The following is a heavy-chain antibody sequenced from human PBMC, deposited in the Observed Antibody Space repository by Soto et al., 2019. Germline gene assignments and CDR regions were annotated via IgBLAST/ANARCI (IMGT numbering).Heavy chain of an antibody. V-gene: IGHV3-23*01. D-gene: IGHD5-18*01. CDR3: ARAGYGTAMVYYFDY. CDR2: ISGAGGRI. J-gene: IGHJ4*02. Sequence: QTGGSLRLSCVVSGFTFSNYGMSWVRQAPGKGLEWVASISGAGGRIYNEDSVKGRFTISRDNSKNSVYLQVNSLRADDTAVYYCARAGYGTAMVYYFDYWGQGTLVTVSS. CDR1: GFTFSNYG.